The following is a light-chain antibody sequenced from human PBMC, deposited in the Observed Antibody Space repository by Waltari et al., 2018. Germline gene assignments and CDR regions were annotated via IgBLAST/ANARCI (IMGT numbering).Light chain of an antibody. CDR2: DAS. CDR1: QSVSSY. CDR3: QQYYSTPLT. J-gene: IGKJ4*01. Sequence: EIVLTQSPATLSLSPGERAPLSCRASQSVSSYLAWYQQKPGPTPRLLIHDASNRATGIPARFSGSGSGTDFTLTISSLEPEDSAVYYCQQYYSTPLTFGGGTKVEIK. V-gene: IGKV3-11*01.